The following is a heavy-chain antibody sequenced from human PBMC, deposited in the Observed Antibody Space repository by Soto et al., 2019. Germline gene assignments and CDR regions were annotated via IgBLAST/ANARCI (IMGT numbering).Heavy chain of an antibody. CDR1: GYTFTSYA. CDR2: INAGNGNT. J-gene: IGHJ5*02. Sequence: ASVKVSCKASGYTFTSYAMHWVRQAPGQRLEWMGWINAGNGNTKYSQKFQGRVTITRDTSASTAYMELSSLRSEDTAVYYCARVPHSSLWLRYLWFDPWGQGTLVTVSS. V-gene: IGHV1-3*01. D-gene: IGHD2-21*01. CDR3: ARVPHSSLWLRYLWFDP.